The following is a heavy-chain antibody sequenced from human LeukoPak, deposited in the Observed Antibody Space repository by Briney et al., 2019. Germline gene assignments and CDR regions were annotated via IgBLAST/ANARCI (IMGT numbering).Heavy chain of an antibody. D-gene: IGHD5-12*01. CDR3: ARAGGRDFHFDS. Sequence: PSQTLSLTCTVSGGSISSGSYYWRWIRQPAGKGLEWIGRIYTSGSTKYNPSLKSRVTISVDTSKNQFSLKLSSVTAADTAFYFCARAGGRDFHFDSWGQGTLVTVSS. CDR1: GGSISSGSYY. V-gene: IGHV4-61*02. J-gene: IGHJ4*02. CDR2: IYTSGST.